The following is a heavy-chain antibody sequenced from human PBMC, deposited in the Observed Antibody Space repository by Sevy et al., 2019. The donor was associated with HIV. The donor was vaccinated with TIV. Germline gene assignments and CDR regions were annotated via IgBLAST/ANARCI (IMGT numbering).Heavy chain of an antibody. CDR3: ARGGTWIQLWSQFDY. CDR2: ISSSSSTI. V-gene: IGHV3-48*02. Sequence: GGSLRLSCAASGFTFSSYSMNWVRQDPGKGLEWVSYISSSSSTIYYADSVKGRFTISRDNAKNSLYLQMNSLRDEDTAVYYCARGGTWIQLWSQFDYWGQGTLVTVSS. D-gene: IGHD5-18*01. J-gene: IGHJ4*02. CDR1: GFTFSSYS.